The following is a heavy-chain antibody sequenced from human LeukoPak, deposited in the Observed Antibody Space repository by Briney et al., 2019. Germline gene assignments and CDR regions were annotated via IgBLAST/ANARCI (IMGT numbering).Heavy chain of an antibody. D-gene: IGHD5-12*01. J-gene: IGHJ5*02. CDR1: GFTFSSYG. Sequence: AGGSLRLSCAASGFTFSSYGMSWVRQAPGKGLEWVSAISGSGGTTYYADSVKGRFTISRDNSKNTLFLQMNSLRAEDTAVYYCAKRGGYVPLNWFDPWGQGTLVTVSS. CDR3: AKRGGYVPLNWFDP. CDR2: ISGSGGTT. V-gene: IGHV3-23*01.